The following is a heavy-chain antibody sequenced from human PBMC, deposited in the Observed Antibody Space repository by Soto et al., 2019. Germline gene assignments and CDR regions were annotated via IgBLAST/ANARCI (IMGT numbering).Heavy chain of an antibody. CDR3: ARTLYDSSGYYNWFDP. V-gene: IGHV4-30-2*01. CDR1: GGSISSGGYS. CDR2: IYHSGST. Sequence: QLQLQESGSGLVKPSQTLSLTCAVSGGSISSGGYSWSWIRQPPGKGLEWIGDIYHSGSTYYNPSLKSRVTISVDRYKNQFSLKLSSVTAADTAVYYCARTLYDSSGYYNWFDPWGQGTLVTVSS. J-gene: IGHJ5*02. D-gene: IGHD3-22*01.